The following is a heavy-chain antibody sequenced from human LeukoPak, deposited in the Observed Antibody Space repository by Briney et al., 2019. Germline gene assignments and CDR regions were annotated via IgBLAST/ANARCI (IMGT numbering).Heavy chain of an antibody. J-gene: IGHJ6*04. V-gene: IGHV3-15*01. CDR1: GFTFSNAW. Sequence: GGSLRLSCAASGFTFSNAWMSWVRQAPGKGLEWVGRIKNNGDGGTTDYGAPVKGRFTISRDDSKDTLFLQMNSLKTENTGVYYCTTHGTGYYGIDVWGKGTTVTVSS. D-gene: IGHD3-10*01. CDR2: IKNNGDGGTT. CDR3: TTHGTGYYGIDV.